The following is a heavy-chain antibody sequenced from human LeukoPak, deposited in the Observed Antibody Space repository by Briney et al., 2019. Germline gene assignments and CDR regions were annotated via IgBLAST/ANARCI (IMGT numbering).Heavy chain of an antibody. CDR2: IYYSGST. Sequence: SETLSLTCTVSGGSISSSSYYWGWIRQPPGKGLERIGSIYYSGSTYYNPSLKSRVTISVDTSKNQFSLKLSSVTAADTAVYYCESQQLVGYFDYWGQGTLVTVSS. CDR3: ESQQLVGYFDY. CDR1: GGSISSSSYY. J-gene: IGHJ4*02. V-gene: IGHV4-39*01. D-gene: IGHD6-13*01.